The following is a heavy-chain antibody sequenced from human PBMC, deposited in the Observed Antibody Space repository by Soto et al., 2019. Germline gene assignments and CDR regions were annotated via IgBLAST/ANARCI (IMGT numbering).Heavy chain of an antibody. CDR1: GFTFSSYA. CDR2: VSDSGRRT. J-gene: IGHJ5*01. V-gene: IGHV3-23*01. Sequence: GGSLRLSCAASGFTFSSYAMNWVRQAPGKGLEWVAVVSDSGRRTDCAESVKGRFTISRDSPKNTVYLEMNTLRAEDTAVYYCAKDRVAGAIADRFDSWGQGTLVTVSS. CDR3: AKDRVAGAIADRFDS. D-gene: IGHD1-26*01.